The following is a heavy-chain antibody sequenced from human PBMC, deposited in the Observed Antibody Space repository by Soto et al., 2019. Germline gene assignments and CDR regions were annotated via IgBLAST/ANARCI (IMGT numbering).Heavy chain of an antibody. D-gene: IGHD2-21*02. Sequence: GGSLILSCAASGFTVSSNYMSWVRQAPGKGLEWVSVIYSGGSTYYADSVKGRFTISRDNSKNTLYLQMNSLRAEDTAVYYCARDWGDTPYYYYYMDVWGKGTTVTVSS. V-gene: IGHV3-66*01. J-gene: IGHJ6*03. CDR3: ARDWGDTPYYYYYMDV. CDR2: IYSGGST. CDR1: GFTVSSNY.